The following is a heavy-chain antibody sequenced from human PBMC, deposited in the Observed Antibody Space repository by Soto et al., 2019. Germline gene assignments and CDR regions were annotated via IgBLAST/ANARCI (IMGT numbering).Heavy chain of an antibody. CDR1: GFTFSSYW. CDR2: INSDGSST. Sequence: EVQLVESGGGLVQPGGSLRLSCAASGFTFSSYWMHWVRQAPGKGLVWVSRINSDGSSTSYADPVKGRFTISRDNAKNTLSLQMNSLRAEDTAVYYCAVTVTAYYYYYGMDVWGQGTTVTVSS. D-gene: IGHD4-17*01. V-gene: IGHV3-74*01. CDR3: AVTVTAYYYYYGMDV. J-gene: IGHJ6*02.